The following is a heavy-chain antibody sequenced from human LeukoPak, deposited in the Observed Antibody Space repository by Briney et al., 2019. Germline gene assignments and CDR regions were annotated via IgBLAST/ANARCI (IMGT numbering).Heavy chain of an antibody. CDR3: TRLGYCSGGSGQGYFDC. V-gene: IGHV5-51*01. J-gene: IGHJ4*02. Sequence: GESLELSCKGSGYSFTIYWIRWVRQMPGKGLEWMGIIYPGDSHTRYSPSLQGEVTLSADKPISTAYLQWSSLKASDTGMYYCTRLGYCSGGSGQGYFDCWGQGTLVTVSS. CDR1: GYSFTIYW. CDR2: IYPGDSHT. D-gene: IGHD2-15*01.